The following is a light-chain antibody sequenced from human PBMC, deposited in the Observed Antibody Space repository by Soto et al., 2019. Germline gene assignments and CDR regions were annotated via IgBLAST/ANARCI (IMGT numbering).Light chain of an antibody. V-gene: IGLV2-14*01. Sequence: QSALTQPASVSGSPGQSITISCTGTSSDVGGYNYVSWYQQNPGKAPKLMIYDVSNRPSGVSNRFSGSKSGNTASLTISGLQAEDEAEYYCSSYTSSSTHVVFGGGTKVTVL. CDR2: DVS. J-gene: IGLJ2*01. CDR1: SSDVGGYNY. CDR3: SSYTSSSTHVV.